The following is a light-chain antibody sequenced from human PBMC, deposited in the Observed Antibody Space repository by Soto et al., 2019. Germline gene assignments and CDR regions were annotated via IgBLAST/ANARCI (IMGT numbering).Light chain of an antibody. V-gene: IGKV3-20*01. Sequence: ELVLTQSPSTPSLSPGERATLSCRASQSVSSSYLAWYQQKHGQAPRILIYGASSRATGIPDRFSGSGSGTDGTLTISRLETEDCAVYDCQQYGSSTWTFGQGTKVDIK. CDR1: QSVSSSY. CDR3: QQYGSSTWT. CDR2: GAS. J-gene: IGKJ1*01.